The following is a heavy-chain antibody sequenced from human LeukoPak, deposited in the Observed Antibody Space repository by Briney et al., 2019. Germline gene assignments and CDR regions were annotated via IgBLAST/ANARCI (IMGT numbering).Heavy chain of an antibody. CDR2: INPNSAGT. Sequence: GASVKVSCKASGYTFTGYYLHWVRQAPGQGLEWMGWINPNSAGTNYAQKFQGRVTMTRDTSINSAYMELNRLTSDDTAVYYCARDSGYGDYLFDYWGQGTLVTVSS. CDR3: ARDSGYGDYLFDY. J-gene: IGHJ4*02. V-gene: IGHV1-2*02. CDR1: GYTFTGYY. D-gene: IGHD4-17*01.